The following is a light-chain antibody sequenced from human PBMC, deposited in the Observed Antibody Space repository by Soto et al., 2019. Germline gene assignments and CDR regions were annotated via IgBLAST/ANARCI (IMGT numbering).Light chain of an antibody. CDR1: SSDVGGYNC. CDR3: SSYTSSSTQVV. CDR2: DVS. V-gene: IGLV2-14*03. J-gene: IGLJ2*01. Sequence: QSVLTQPASVSGSPGQSITISCTGTSSDVGGYNCVSWYQQYPGKAPKLMIYDVSNRPSGVSNRFSGSKSGNTASLTISGLQAEDEADYYCSSYTSSSTQVVFGGGTKLTVL.